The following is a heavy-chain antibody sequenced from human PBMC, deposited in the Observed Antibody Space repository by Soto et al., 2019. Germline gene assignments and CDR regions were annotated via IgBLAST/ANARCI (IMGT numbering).Heavy chain of an antibody. D-gene: IGHD3-10*01. Sequence: GGSLRLSCAASGFTFSIYAMNWVRQAPGKGLEWVSTISGGSSVTYYGDSVKGRFTISRDSAKKTLFLQLNRLSAEDTATYYCAKVLSKNYYYPFDFWGQGTQVTVSS. CDR2: ISGGSSVT. CDR3: AKVLSKNYYYPFDF. V-gene: IGHV3-23*01. J-gene: IGHJ4*02. CDR1: GFTFSIYA.